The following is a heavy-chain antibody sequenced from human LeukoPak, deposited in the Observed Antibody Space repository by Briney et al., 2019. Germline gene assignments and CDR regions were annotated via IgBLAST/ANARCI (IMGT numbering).Heavy chain of an antibody. Sequence: SETLSLTCAVYGGSFSGYYWSWIRQPPGKVLEWIGEINHSGSTNYNPSLKSRVTISVDTSKNQFSLKLSSVTAADTAVYYCARGRIVVVPAATYYYGSGTLFDYWGQGTLVTVSS. CDR3: ARGRIVVVPAATYYYGSGTLFDY. CDR2: INHSGST. J-gene: IGHJ4*02. V-gene: IGHV4-34*01. CDR1: GGSFSGYY. D-gene: IGHD2-2*01.